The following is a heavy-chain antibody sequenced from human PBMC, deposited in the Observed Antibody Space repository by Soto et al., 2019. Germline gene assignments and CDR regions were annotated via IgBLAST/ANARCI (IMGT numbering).Heavy chain of an antibody. CDR2: TYYRSKWYN. J-gene: IGHJ6*02. Sequence: SRTLSLTCVISGDSVSSNSAAWNWIRQSPSRGLEWLGRTYYRSKWYNDYAVSVKSRITINPDTSKNQFSLQLNSVTTEDTAVYYCAREPQPQWIVHRQYGMDVWGQAATVTGS. V-gene: IGHV6-1*01. D-gene: IGHD2-21*01. CDR3: AREPQPQWIVHRQYGMDV. CDR1: GDSVSSNSAA.